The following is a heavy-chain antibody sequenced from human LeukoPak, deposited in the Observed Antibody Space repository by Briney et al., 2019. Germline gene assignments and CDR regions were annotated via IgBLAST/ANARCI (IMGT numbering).Heavy chain of an antibody. D-gene: IGHD3-3*01. CDR2: ISGSGGST. V-gene: IGHV3-23*01. J-gene: IGHJ4*02. CDR3: AKDDSPGKEWLEVIDY. CDR1: GFTFSSYS. Sequence: GGSLRLSCAASGFTFSSYSMSWVRQAPGKGLEWVSAISGSGGSTYYADSVKGRFTISRDNSKNTLYLQMNSLRAEDTAVYYCAKDDSPGKEWLEVIDYWGQGTLVTVSS.